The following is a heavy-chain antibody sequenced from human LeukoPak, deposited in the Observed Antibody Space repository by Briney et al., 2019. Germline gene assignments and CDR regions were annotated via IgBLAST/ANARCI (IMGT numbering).Heavy chain of an antibody. J-gene: IGHJ4*02. Sequence: GGSLRLSCAASGFTFSIYAMSWVRQAPGKGLEWVSAISGSGGSTYYADSVKGRFTISRDNSKNTLYLQMNSLRAEDTAVYYCANSPNYYDSSGYFDYWGQGTLVTVSS. CDR3: ANSPNYYDSSGYFDY. D-gene: IGHD3-22*01. V-gene: IGHV3-23*01. CDR1: GFTFSIYA. CDR2: ISGSGGST.